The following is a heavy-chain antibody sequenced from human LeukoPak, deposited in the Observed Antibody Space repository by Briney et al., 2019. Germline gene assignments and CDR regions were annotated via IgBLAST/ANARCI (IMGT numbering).Heavy chain of an antibody. Sequence: SETLSLTCTVSGGSISSYYWSWIRQPPGKGLEWIGYIYYSGSTNYNPSLKSRVTISVDTSKNQFSLKLSSVTAADTAVYYCARFYYDSRYYFDYWGQGTLVTVSS. CDR3: ARFYYDSRYYFDY. CDR1: GGSISSYY. V-gene: IGHV4-59*08. D-gene: IGHD3-16*01. J-gene: IGHJ4*02. CDR2: IYYSGST.